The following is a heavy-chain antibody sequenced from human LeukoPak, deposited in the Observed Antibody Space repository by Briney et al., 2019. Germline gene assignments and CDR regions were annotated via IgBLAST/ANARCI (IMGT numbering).Heavy chain of an antibody. J-gene: IGHJ4*02. CDR2: ISNDGNNK. Sequence: PGGSLRLPCAASGFTFTRYDMHWVRQAPGKGLEWVAVISNDGNNKDYGNSVKGRFTIARDNSKNTLYLQMNSLRVEDTAVYYCVLGHYGGLFDNWGQGALVTVSS. CDR3: VLGHYGGLFDN. D-gene: IGHD4-23*01. V-gene: IGHV3-30-3*01. CDR1: GFTFTRYD.